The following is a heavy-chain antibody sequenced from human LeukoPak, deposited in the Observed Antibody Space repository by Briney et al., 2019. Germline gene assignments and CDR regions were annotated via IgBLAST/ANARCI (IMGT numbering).Heavy chain of an antibody. J-gene: IGHJ4*02. V-gene: IGHV4-59*08. CDR2: IYYSGST. CDR1: GGSISSYY. CDR3: ARHRTDSGYDNVDY. Sequence: SETLSLTCTVSGGSISSYYWSWIRQPPGEGLEWIGYIYYSGSTNYNPSLKSRVTISVDTSKNQFSLKLSSVTAADTAVYYCARHRTDSGYDNVDYWGQGTLVTVSS. D-gene: IGHD5-12*01.